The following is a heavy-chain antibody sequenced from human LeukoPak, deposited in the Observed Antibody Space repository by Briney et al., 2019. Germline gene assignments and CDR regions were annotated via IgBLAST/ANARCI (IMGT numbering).Heavy chain of an antibody. CDR3: ARDSGSYHFDNC. D-gene: IGHD1-26*01. J-gene: IGHJ4*02. Sequence: PGGSLRLSCAASGFTFSNYWMGWVRQAPGKGLEWVANIKQDGSQKYFGDSVKGRFTISRDNAENSLFLQMSSLRDEDTAVYYCARDSGSYHFDNCWGQGTLVTVSS. CDR1: GFTFSNYW. V-gene: IGHV3-7*01. CDR2: IKQDGSQK.